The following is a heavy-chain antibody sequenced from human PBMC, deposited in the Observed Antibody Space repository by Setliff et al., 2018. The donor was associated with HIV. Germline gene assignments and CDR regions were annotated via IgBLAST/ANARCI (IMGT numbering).Heavy chain of an antibody. V-gene: IGHV4-61*05. Sequence: TSETLSLTCIVSGGSISTTSYYWSWIRQPAGKGLEWIGYIYYNGNTNYNPSLKSRVTISVDMSNNQFSLKVTSVTAADTAVYYCARRAYGDYVYFDYWGQGTLVTVSS. CDR1: GGSISTTSYY. CDR2: IYYNGNT. D-gene: IGHD4-17*01. J-gene: IGHJ4*02. CDR3: ARRAYGDYVYFDY.